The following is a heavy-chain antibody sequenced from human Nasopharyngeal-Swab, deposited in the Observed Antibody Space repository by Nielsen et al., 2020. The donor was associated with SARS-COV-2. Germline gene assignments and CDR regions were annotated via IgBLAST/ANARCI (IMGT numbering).Heavy chain of an antibody. CDR2: IYPGDSDT. D-gene: IGHD2-15*01. Sequence: VRQMPGKGLVWVGIIYPGDSDTRYSPSFQGQVTISADKSISTAYLQWSSLKASDTAMYYCARQSFSGCSCYFNDAFDIWGQGTLVTVSS. V-gene: IGHV5-51*01. CDR3: ARQSFSGCSCYFNDAFDI. J-gene: IGHJ3*02.